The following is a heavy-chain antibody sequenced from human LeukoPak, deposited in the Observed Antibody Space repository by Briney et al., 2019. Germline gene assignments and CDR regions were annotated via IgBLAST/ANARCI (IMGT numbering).Heavy chain of an antibody. Sequence: SETLSLTCIVSGGSISSGGYYWSWIRQHPGKGLEWMGNIYYSGSTYYNPSLKSRVTISVDTSKNQFSLKLSSVTAADTAVYYCARERESGRGYNYGYDAFDIWGQGTMVTVSS. CDR3: ARERESGRGYNYGYDAFDI. J-gene: IGHJ3*02. V-gene: IGHV4-31*03. CDR1: GGSISSGGYY. D-gene: IGHD5-18*01. CDR2: IYYSGST.